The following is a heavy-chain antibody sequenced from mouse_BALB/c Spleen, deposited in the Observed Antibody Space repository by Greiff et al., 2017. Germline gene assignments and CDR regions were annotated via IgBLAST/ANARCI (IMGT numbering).Heavy chain of an antibody. V-gene: IGHV1-82*01. J-gene: IGHJ2*01. CDR1: GYAFSSSW. D-gene: IGHD2-4*01. CDR2: IYPGDGDT. Sequence: QVQLQQSGPELVKPGASVKISCKASGYAFSSSWMNWVKQRPGQGLEWIGRIYPGDGDTNYNGKFKGKATLTADKSSSTAYMQLSSLTSVDSAVYFCARSMITPYFDYWGQGTTLTVSS. CDR3: ARSMITPYFDY.